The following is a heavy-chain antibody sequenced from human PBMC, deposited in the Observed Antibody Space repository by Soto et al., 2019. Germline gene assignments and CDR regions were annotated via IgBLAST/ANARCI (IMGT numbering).Heavy chain of an antibody. CDR1: GFTFTRFS. J-gene: IGHJ4*02. CDR3: ARESEDLTSNFDY. V-gene: IGHV3-21*06. CDR2: ISSTTNYI. Sequence: GGSLRLSCSASGFTFTRFSMNWVRQAPGKGPEWVSSISSTTNYIYYGDSMKGRFTISRDNAKNSLYLEMNSLRAEDTAVYYCARESEDLTSNFDYWGQGTLVTVSS.